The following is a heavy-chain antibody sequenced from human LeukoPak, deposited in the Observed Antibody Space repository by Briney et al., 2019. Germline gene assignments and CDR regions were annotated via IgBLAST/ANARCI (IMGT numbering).Heavy chain of an antibody. J-gene: IGHJ4*02. D-gene: IGHD5-18*01. CDR3: ARDISPQYSYGYSGGRFGY. Sequence: ASVKVSCKASGYTFTSYGISWVRQAPGQGLEWMGWISAYNGNTNYAQKLQGRVTMTTDTSTSTAYMELRSLRSDDTAVYYRARDISPQYSYGYSGGRFGYWGQGTLVTVSS. CDR2: ISAYNGNT. CDR1: GYTFTSYG. V-gene: IGHV1-18*01.